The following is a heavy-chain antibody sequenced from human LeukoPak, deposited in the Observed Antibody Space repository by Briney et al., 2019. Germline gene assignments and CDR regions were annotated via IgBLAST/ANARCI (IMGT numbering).Heavy chain of an antibody. CDR3: ARNLPAADY. D-gene: IGHD2-2*01. Sequence: PGGSLRLSCAASGFTFSSYAMSWVRQAPGKGLEWVSSISSSGTYIYYADSVKGRFTISRDNAKDSLYLQMNSLRAEDTAVYYCARNLPAADYWGQGTLVTVSS. CDR2: ISSSGTYI. V-gene: IGHV3-21*01. J-gene: IGHJ4*02. CDR1: GFTFSSYA.